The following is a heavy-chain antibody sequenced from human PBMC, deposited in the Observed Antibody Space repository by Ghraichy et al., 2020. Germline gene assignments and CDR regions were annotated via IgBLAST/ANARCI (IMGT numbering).Heavy chain of an antibody. D-gene: IGHD3-10*01. Sequence: GGSLRLSCAASGFTFSSYSMNWVRQAPGKGLEWVSSISSSSSYIYYADSLKGRFTISRGNAQNSLYLQMNSLRAEDTAVYYCARDYYGSGSYNGYYYYYGMDVWGQGTTVTVSS. CDR2: ISSSSSYI. CDR1: GFTFSSYS. CDR3: ARDYYGSGSYNGYYYYYGMDV. V-gene: IGHV3-21*01. J-gene: IGHJ6*02.